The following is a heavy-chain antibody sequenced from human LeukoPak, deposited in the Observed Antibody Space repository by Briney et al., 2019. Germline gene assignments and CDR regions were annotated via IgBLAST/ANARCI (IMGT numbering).Heavy chain of an antibody. V-gene: IGHV3-23*01. CDR2: INANSGTT. CDR3: AKPISGGLAVTADWFPP. Sequence: GGSLRLSCTASGFAFSVYAMSWLRQPPGKGLEWVSTINANSGTTSYAASVRGRFTISRDNSKNTLYLQLNTLRTDDTATYYCAKPISGGLAVTADWFPPWGQGTLVVVS. J-gene: IGHJ5*01. D-gene: IGHD6-19*01. CDR1: GFAFSVYA.